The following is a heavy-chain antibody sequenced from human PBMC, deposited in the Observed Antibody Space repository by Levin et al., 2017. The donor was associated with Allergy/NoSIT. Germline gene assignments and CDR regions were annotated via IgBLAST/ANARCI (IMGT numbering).Heavy chain of an antibody. CDR3: ARVWTSSSYWYCDL. CDR2: IYYRGST. D-gene: IGHD6-6*01. CDR1: DGSINNYS. Sequence: SQTLSLTCTVSDGSINNYSWSWIRQPPGKGLEWIGYIYYRGSTNYSPSLKSRVTIAVDTSKNHFSLSLSSVTAADTAVYDCARVWTSSSYWYCDLWGRGTLVTVSS. V-gene: IGHV4-59*01. J-gene: IGHJ2*01.